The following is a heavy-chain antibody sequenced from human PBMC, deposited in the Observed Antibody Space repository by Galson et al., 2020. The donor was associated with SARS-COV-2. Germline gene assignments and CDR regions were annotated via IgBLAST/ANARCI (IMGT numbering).Heavy chain of an antibody. CDR3: AGSTLYYYYGMDV. CDR2: INHSGST. J-gene: IGHJ6*02. Sequence: SETLSLTCAVYGGSFSGYYWSWIRQPPGKGLEWIGEINHSGSTNYNPSLKSRVTISVDTSKNQFSLKLSSVTAADTAVYYCAGSTLYYYYGMDVWGQGTTVTVSS. V-gene: IGHV4-34*01. CDR1: GGSFSGYY. D-gene: IGHD1-26*01.